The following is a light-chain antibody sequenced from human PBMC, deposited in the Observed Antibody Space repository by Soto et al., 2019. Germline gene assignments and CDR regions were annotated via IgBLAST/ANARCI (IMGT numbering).Light chain of an antibody. J-gene: IGKJ1*01. V-gene: IGKV1-5*01. CDR2: DAS. Sequence: DIQMTQSPSTLSASVGDRVTITCRASQSISNGLAWYQHKPGKAPKVLIYDASSLESGVPSRFSGSGSGTEFILTISSLQPDDFASYCCQHYGGMWTFGQGTKVAMK. CDR3: QHYGGMWT. CDR1: QSISNG.